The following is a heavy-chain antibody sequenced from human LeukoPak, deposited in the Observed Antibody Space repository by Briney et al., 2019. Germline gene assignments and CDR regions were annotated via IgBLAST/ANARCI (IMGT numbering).Heavy chain of an antibody. CDR3: ARGDSSGSDY. CDR2: ICHSGST. J-gene: IGHJ4*02. Sequence: SQTLSLTCAVSGGSISSGGYSWSWIRQPPGKGLEWIGYICHSGSTYYNPSLKSRVTISVDRSKNQFSLKLSSVTAADTAVYYCARGDSSGSDYWGQGTLVTVSS. V-gene: IGHV4-30-2*01. D-gene: IGHD3-22*01. CDR1: GGSISSGGYS.